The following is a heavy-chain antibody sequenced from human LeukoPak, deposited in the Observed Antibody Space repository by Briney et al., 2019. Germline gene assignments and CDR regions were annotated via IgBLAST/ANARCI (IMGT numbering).Heavy chain of an antibody. V-gene: IGHV1-2*04. D-gene: IGHD3-9*01. CDR1: GYTFTGYY. J-gene: IGHJ4*02. CDR2: INPNSGGT. Sequence: GASVKVSCKASGYTFTGYYMHWVRQAPGQGLEWMGWINPNSGGTNYAQKFQSWVTMTRDTYIRTAYMELSRLRSDDSAVYYCARGARYFDGSYFDYWGQGTLVTVSS. CDR3: ARGARYFDGSYFDY.